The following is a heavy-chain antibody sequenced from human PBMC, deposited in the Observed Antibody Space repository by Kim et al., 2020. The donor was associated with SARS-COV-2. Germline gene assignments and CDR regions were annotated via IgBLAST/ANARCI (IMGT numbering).Heavy chain of an antibody. Sequence: GGSLRLSCVASEFTFRTYSMNWVRQAPGKGLEWVSYIGSLNTIYYADSVKGRFTISRDDAKNSLFLQMNSLRDEDTAVYYCARELRLTAAGQSYWYFDLWGRGTLVTVSS. J-gene: IGHJ2*01. D-gene: IGHD6-13*01. CDR2: IGSLNTI. V-gene: IGHV3-48*02. CDR3: ARELRLTAAGQSYWYFDL. CDR1: EFTFRTYS.